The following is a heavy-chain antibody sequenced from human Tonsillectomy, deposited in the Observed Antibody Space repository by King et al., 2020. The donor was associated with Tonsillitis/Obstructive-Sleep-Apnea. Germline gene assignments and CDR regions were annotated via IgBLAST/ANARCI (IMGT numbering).Heavy chain of an antibody. V-gene: IGHV4-59*01. D-gene: IGHD2-2*01. CDR2: IYHSGST. Sequence: QLQESGPGLVKPSETLSLTCTVSGGSISNYYWSWIRQPPGKGLEWIGYIYHSGSTNYNPSLKSRVTISLDTSKKQFSLKLTSVTAADTAVYYCAREAYSTCDWYLYLWGRGTLVTVSS. J-gene: IGHJ2*01. CDR3: AREAYSTCDWYLYL. CDR1: GGSISNYY.